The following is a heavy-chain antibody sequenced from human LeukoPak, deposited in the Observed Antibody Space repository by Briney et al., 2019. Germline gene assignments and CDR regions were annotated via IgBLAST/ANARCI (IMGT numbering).Heavy chain of an antibody. CDR3: ARSRSGYYEDY. Sequence: PGGSLRLSCAASGFTFSNYWMSWVRQAPGKGLEWVANIKEDGNEKYYVDSVKGRFTISRDNAKNSLSLQVNSLSVEDTAVYYCARSRSGYYEDYWGQGTLVTVSS. CDR2: IKEDGNEK. V-gene: IGHV3-7*01. CDR1: GFTFSNYW. J-gene: IGHJ4*02. D-gene: IGHD3-22*01.